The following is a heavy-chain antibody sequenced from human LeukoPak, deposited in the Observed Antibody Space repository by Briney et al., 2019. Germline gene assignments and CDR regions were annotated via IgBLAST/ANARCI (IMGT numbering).Heavy chain of an antibody. D-gene: IGHD3-22*01. J-gene: IGHJ3*02. Sequence: SETLSLTCTVSGGSISSYYWSWIRQPAGKGLEWIGRIYNTGSTKYNPSLKSRLTMSVDTSKNQFSLKLSSVTAADTAVYYCARPGDSSGYYSLAAFDIWGQGTMVTVSS. V-gene: IGHV4-4*07. CDR2: IYNTGST. CDR1: GGSISSYY. CDR3: ARPGDSSGYYSLAAFDI.